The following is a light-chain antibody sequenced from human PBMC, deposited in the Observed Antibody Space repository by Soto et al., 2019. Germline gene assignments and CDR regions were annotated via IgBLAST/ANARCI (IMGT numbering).Light chain of an antibody. Sequence: EIVMTQSPVTLSVSPGERATLSCRASQSVSSNLAWYQQKPGQAPRLLIYGASTRVTGIPDRFSGSGSGTEFTLTISNLQSEDSVFYYCQQCTNWPRTFGQGTKVEIK. V-gene: IGKV3-15*01. CDR2: GAS. CDR1: QSVSSN. J-gene: IGKJ1*01. CDR3: QQCTNWPRT.